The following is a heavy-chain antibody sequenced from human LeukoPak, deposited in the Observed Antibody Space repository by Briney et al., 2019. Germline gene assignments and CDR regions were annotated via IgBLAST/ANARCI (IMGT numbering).Heavy chain of an antibody. J-gene: IGHJ4*02. CDR1: GFNFSNYE. CDR2: ISDSGETT. V-gene: IGHV3-48*03. D-gene: IGHD1-26*01. Sequence: GGSLRLSCAASGFNFSNYEMNWVRQTPGKGLEWTSYISDSGETTYYADSVKGRFTISRDNAKNSLFLQMDSLRVEDTAIYYCARDSSIGGVTGAGFDSWGQGTLVTVSS. CDR3: ARDSSIGGVTGAGFDS.